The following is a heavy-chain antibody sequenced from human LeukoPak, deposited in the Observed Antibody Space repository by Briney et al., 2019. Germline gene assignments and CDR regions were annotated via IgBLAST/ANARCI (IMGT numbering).Heavy chain of an antibody. CDR3: VRSLPGTLLRGYGMDV. D-gene: IGHD3-10*01. CDR1: GYTFTSYW. V-gene: IGHV5-51*01. CDR2: IFPRDSDV. Sequence: GESLTISCKTSGYTFTSYWIGWVRQTPGEGLECVGVIFPRDSDVRYSPSFQGQVTISADKSTNTAYLHWGSLKASDSAMYYCVRSLPGTLLRGYGMDVWGPGTTVTVS. J-gene: IGHJ6*02.